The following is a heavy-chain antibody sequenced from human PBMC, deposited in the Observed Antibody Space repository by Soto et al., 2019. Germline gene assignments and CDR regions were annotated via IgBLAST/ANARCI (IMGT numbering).Heavy chain of an antibody. CDR3: ARLVKSSWEYYYYYGMDV. D-gene: IGHD6-13*01. CDR1: GYSFTSYW. CDR2: IDPSDSYT. V-gene: IGHV5-10-1*01. Sequence: GESLKISCKGSGYSFTSYWISWVRQMPGKGLEWMGRIDPSDSYTNYSPSFQGHVTISADKSISTAYLQWSSLKASDTAMYYRARLVKSSWEYYYYYGMDVWGQGTTVTVSS. J-gene: IGHJ6*02.